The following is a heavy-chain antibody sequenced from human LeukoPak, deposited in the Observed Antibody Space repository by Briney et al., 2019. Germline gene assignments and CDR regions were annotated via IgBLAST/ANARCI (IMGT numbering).Heavy chain of an antibody. V-gene: IGHV3-48*03. J-gene: IGHJ4*02. CDR1: GFTFSSYE. CDR2: FSAGNTI. CDR3: ARNGYGSGWHYFDY. Sequence: GGSLRLSCAAAGFTFSSYEMNWVPQAPGKGREWVSYFSAGNTIYYADSVKGRFTVSRNNAKNSVFLQMNSLRAEDTAIYYCARNGYGSGWHYFDYWGQGTPVTVSS. D-gene: IGHD6-19*01.